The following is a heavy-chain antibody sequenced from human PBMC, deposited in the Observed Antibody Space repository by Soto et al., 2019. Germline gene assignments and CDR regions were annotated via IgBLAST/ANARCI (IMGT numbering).Heavy chain of an antibody. CDR2: ISGSGGTT. CDR1: GFTFRSYG. CDR3: ARKCRPRDGIDI. V-gene: IGHV3-23*01. Sequence: EVQLLESGGGLVQPGGSLRLSCAASGFTFRSYGMSWVRQAPGKGLEWVSTISGSGGTTYYADSVKGRFTISRDSSRNRLSLKMNSLTAGDTAVYYCARKCRPRDGIDIWGEGTTVTVTS. J-gene: IGHJ3*02.